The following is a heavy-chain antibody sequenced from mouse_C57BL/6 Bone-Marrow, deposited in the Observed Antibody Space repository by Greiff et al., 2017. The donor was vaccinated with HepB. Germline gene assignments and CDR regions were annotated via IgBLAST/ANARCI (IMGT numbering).Heavy chain of an antibody. Sequence: EVQGVESGGGLVKPGGSLKLSCAASGFTFSSYTMSWVRQTPEKRLEWVATISGGGGNTYYPDSVKGRFTISRDNAKNTLYLQMSSLRSEDTALYYCARGDSNYGDYWGQGTTLTVSS. D-gene: IGHD2-5*01. CDR3: ARGDSNYGDY. V-gene: IGHV5-9*01. J-gene: IGHJ2*01. CDR2: ISGGGGNT. CDR1: GFTFSSYT.